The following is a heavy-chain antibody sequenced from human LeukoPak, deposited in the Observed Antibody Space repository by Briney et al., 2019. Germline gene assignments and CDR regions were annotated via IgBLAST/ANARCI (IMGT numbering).Heavy chain of an antibody. CDR3: ARGAGQWLHYYYYMDV. CDR1: GGSISSSSYY. V-gene: IGHV4-39*07. CDR2: IYYSGST. J-gene: IGHJ6*03. D-gene: IGHD6-19*01. Sequence: SETLSLTCTVSGGSISSSSYYWGWIRQPPGKGLEWIGSIYYSGSTYYNPSLKSRVTISVDTSKNQFSLKLSSVTAADTAVYYCARGAGQWLHYYYYMDVWGKGTTVTVSS.